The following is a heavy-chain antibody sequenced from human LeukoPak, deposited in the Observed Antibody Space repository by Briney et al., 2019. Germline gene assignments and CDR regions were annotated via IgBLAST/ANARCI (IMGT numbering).Heavy chain of an antibody. CDR3: AKGSGYDSRFDY. D-gene: IGHD5-12*01. CDR1: GFTFSSYA. J-gene: IGHJ4*02. CDR2: ISGSGGST. Sequence: GGSLRLSCAASGFTFSSYAMSWVRQAPGKGLEWVSAISGSGGSTYYADSVKGRFTISRDNSKDTLYLQMNSLRAEDTAVYYCAKGSGYDSRFDYWGQGTLVTVSS. V-gene: IGHV3-23*01.